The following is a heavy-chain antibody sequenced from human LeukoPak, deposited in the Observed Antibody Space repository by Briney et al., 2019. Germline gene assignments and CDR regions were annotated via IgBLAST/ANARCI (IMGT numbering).Heavy chain of an antibody. D-gene: IGHD6-13*01. CDR1: GYTLTELS. CDR3: ATGRIAAAGLDY. Sequence: GASVKVSRKVSGYTLTELSMHWVRQAPGKGLEWMGGFDPEDGETIYAQKFQGRVTMTEDTSTDTAYMELSSLRSEDTAVYYCATGRIAAAGLDYWGQGTLVTVSS. V-gene: IGHV1-24*01. CDR2: FDPEDGET. J-gene: IGHJ4*02.